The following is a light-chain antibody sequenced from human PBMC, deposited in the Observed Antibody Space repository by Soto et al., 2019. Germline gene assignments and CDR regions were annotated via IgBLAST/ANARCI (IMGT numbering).Light chain of an antibody. Sequence: EIVLTQSPGTLSLSPGERATLSCRASQSVSSSYLAWYQQKPGQAPRLLIYGASSRATGIPDRFSGSGSGTAFTLTISRLEPEDFPVYYCQQYSSSPRTFGQGTKVEIK. CDR3: QQYSSSPRT. CDR2: GAS. V-gene: IGKV3-20*01. J-gene: IGKJ1*01. CDR1: QSVSSSY.